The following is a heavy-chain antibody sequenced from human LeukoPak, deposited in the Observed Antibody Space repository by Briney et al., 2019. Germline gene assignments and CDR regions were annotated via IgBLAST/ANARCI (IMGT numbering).Heavy chain of an antibody. CDR2: INPNTGVT. Sequence: GASVKDTFLASGYTFTGYYMHGVRQAPGQGLEWMGWINPNTGVTNYAQKFQGRVTLTRDTSIITAYMELTRLRSDDTVMYYCARDRTTVTPGYYGRDVWRQGTTLTVSS. CDR1: GYTFTGYY. J-gene: IGHJ6*02. CDR3: ARDRTTVTPGYYGRDV. V-gene: IGHV1-2*02. D-gene: IGHD4-17*01.